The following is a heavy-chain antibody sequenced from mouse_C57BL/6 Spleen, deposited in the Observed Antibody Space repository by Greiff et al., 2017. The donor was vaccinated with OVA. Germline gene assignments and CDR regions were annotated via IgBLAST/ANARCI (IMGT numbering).Heavy chain of an antibody. J-gene: IGHJ2*01. CDR3: ARAITTVVEDYFDY. Sequence: EVKLVESGPELVKPGASVKISCKASGYSFTGYYMNWVTQSPEQSLEWIGEINPSTGGTTYNQKFQAKATLTVDKSSSTAYMQLKSLTSDDSAVCYCARAITTVVEDYFDYWGQGTTLTVSS. CDR2: INPSTGGT. V-gene: IGHV1-42*01. CDR1: GYSFTGYY. D-gene: IGHD1-1*01.